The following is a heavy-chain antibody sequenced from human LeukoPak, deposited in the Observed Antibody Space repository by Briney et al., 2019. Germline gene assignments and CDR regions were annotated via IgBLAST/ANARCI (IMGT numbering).Heavy chain of an antibody. V-gene: IGHV4-39*01. CDR3: ARVRAAAGSRYYYYYYMDV. J-gene: IGHJ6*03. Sequence: PSETLSLTCTVSSASINSSPYFWAWLRQSPGKGLEWIGSFSYSGTTYYNPSLKSRVTISVDTSKNQFSLKLSSVTAADTAVYCCARVRAAAGSRYYYYYYMDVWGKGTTVSISS. D-gene: IGHD6-13*01. CDR2: FSYSGTT. CDR1: SASINSSPYF.